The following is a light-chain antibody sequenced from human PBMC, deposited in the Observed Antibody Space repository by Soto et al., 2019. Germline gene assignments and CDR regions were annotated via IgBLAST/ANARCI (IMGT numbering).Light chain of an antibody. CDR1: QDIRTE. CDR2: ATS. CDR3: LQDYNYPRT. Sequence: ALQMTQSPSSLSASVGDRVTITCRASQDIRTELGWYQQKPGKASKLLIYATSTLQSGVPSRFSGSGSGTDFTLTISSLQPEDFATYYCLQDYNYPRTFGQGTKVEIK. V-gene: IGKV1-6*01. J-gene: IGKJ1*01.